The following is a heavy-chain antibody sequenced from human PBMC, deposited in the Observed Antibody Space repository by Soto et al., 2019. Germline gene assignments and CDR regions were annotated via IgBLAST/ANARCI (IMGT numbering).Heavy chain of an antibody. CDR2: IRGGGSPI. V-gene: IGHV3-48*03. Sequence: CAASGLTFSTYEMNWVRQAPGKGLEWVSYIRGGGSPILYADSVKGRFTISRDNAKNSLYLQMNSPRAEDTAIYYCASKIFGTTYFDYWGQGALVTVSS. J-gene: IGHJ4*02. CDR3: ASKIFGTTYFDY. D-gene: IGHD1-7*01. CDR1: GLTFSTYE.